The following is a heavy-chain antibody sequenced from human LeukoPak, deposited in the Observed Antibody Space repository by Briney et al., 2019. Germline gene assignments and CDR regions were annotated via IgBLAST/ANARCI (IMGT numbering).Heavy chain of an antibody. V-gene: IGHV4-59*01. J-gene: IGHJ4*02. CDR3: ARAGYSYGTGYYFDY. Sequence: SETLSLTCAVYGGSFSGYYWSWIRLPPGKGLEWIGYIYYTGATYYNPSLKSRVTISLDTSKNQFSLKLSSVTVADAAVYYCARAGYSYGTGYYFDYWGQGALVTVSP. D-gene: IGHD5-18*01. CDR1: GGSFSGYY. CDR2: IYYTGAT.